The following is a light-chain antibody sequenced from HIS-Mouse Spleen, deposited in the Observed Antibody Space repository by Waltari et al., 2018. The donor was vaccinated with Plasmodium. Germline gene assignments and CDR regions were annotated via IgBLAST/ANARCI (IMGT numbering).Light chain of an antibody. CDR3: YSTDSSGNHRV. CDR1: ALPKKS. V-gene: IGLV3-10*01. CDR2: EDS. J-gene: IGLJ3*02. Sequence: SYELTQPPSVSVSPGQPARLTCPGDALPKKSAYGYQQKSGQAPVLVIYEDSKRTSGIPERFSGSSSGTMATLTTSGAQVEDEADYYCYSTDSSGNHRVFGGGTKLTVL.